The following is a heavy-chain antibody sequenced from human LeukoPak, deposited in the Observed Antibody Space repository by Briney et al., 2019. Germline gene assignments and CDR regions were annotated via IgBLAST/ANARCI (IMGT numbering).Heavy chain of an antibody. J-gene: IGHJ6*02. V-gene: IGHV3-11*03. Sequence: GGSLRLSCTASGFTFSDYYMAWIRQAPGKGLECVSYISTRSDYTNYPDSVKGRFTISRHNSKNTLYLQMNSLRAEDTAVYYCARSGSRYYYYGMDVWGQGTTVTVSS. D-gene: IGHD1-26*01. CDR2: ISTRSDYT. CDR3: ARSGSRYYYYGMDV. CDR1: GFTFSDYY.